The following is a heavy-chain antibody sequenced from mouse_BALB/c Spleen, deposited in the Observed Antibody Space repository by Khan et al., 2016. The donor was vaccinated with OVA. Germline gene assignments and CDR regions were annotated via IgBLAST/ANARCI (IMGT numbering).Heavy chain of an antibody. J-gene: IGHJ4*01. CDR1: GYSITSNYA. V-gene: IGHV3-2*02. CDR2: ISYSGST. Sequence: EVQLQESGPGLVKPSQSLSLTCTVTGYSITSNYAWNWIRQFPGNKLEWMGYISYSGSTSYNPSLQSRISITRDTSKNQFFLQLSSVTTEDTATYYCARGNYYGYDRDYWGQGTSVTVSS. CDR3: ARGNYYGYDRDY. D-gene: IGHD1-1*01.